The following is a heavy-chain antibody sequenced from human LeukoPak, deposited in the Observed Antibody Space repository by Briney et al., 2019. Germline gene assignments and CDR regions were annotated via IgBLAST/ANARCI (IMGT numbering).Heavy chain of an antibody. CDR2: IWYDGSNK. V-gene: IGHV3-33*01. CDR3: ARDRETWYFDF. J-gene: IGHJ4*02. CDR1: AFTFSSFG. Sequence: PGGTLRLSCAASAFTFSSFGMHWVHQAPGKGLEWVAVIWYDGSNKYYADSVEGRFTISRDNSKNTLYLQMNSLRAEDTAVYYCARDRETWYFDFWGQGTLVTVSS.